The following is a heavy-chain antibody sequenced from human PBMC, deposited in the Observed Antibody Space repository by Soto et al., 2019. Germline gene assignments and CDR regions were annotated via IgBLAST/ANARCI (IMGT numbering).Heavy chain of an antibody. Sequence: QVHLVESGGGVVQPGRSLRLSCAASGFTFSIYSMHWVRQAPGKGLEWVAVLSYDVSNKFYADSVKGRFTISRDNSKNTLYLQMNSLRPEDTAVYDCARERVTGYYNVIGYWGQGTLVTVSS. D-gene: IGHD3-9*01. V-gene: IGHV3-30-3*01. J-gene: IGHJ4*02. CDR3: ARERVTGYYNVIGY. CDR2: LSYDVSNK. CDR1: GFTFSIYS.